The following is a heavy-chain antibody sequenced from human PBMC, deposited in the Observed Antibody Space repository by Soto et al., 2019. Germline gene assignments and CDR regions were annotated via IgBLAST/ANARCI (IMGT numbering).Heavy chain of an antibody. CDR3: ASSYGSGYRAFDY. J-gene: IGHJ4*02. CDR2: VNPIVSMS. V-gene: IGHV1-69*02. Sequence: QVQLVQSGAEVKRPGSSVKVSCKASGDTFNFYSINWVRQAPGLGLEWMGRVNPIVSMSNYAQKFQGRVTMTADKSGGTAYMELSSLRSEATALYYCASSYGSGYRAFDYWGQGALVTVSS. CDR1: GDTFNFYS. D-gene: IGHD3-10*01.